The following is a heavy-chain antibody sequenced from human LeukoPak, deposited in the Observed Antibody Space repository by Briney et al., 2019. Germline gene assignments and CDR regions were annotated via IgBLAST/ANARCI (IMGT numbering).Heavy chain of an antibody. V-gene: IGHV4-59*08. D-gene: IGHD3-3*01. CDR2: IYYSGST. J-gene: IGHJ4*02. CDR1: GGSISSYY. CDR3: ARAYYDFWSGYFDY. Sequence: SETLSLTCTVSGGSISSYYWSWIRQPPGKGLEWIGYIYYSGSTNYNPSLKSRVTISVDTSKNQFSLKLSSVTAADTAVYYCARAYYDFWSGYFDYWGQGTLVTVSS.